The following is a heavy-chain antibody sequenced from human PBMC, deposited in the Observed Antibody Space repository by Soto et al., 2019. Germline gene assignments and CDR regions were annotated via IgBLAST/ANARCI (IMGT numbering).Heavy chain of an antibody. V-gene: IGHV1-69*13. Sequence: RASVKVSCKASGGTFSSYAISWVRQAPGQGLEWMGGIIPIFGTANYAQKFQGRVTITADESTSTAYMELSSLRSEDTAVYYCARFEGGAAYYYYYGMDVWGQGTTVTVSS. CDR2: IIPIFGTA. D-gene: IGHD3-16*01. CDR1: GGTFSSYA. CDR3: ARFEGGAAYYYYYGMDV. J-gene: IGHJ6*02.